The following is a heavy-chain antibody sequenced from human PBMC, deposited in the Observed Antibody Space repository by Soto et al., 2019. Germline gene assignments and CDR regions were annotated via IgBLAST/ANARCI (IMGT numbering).Heavy chain of an antibody. Sequence: GGSLRLSGAASGFTFSSSAMSWVRQAPGKGLEWVSTTSITGIYYTDSVKGRFTISRDNSKNTLYLQMNSLRVEDTAVYYCARLTACWGQCALVTVYS. CDR2: TSITGI. V-gene: IGHV3-23*01. CDR3: ARLTAC. CDR1: GFTFSSSA. J-gene: IGHJ1*01.